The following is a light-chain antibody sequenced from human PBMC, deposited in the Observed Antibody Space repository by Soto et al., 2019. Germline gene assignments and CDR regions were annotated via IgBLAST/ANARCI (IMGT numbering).Light chain of an antibody. CDR2: GAS. Sequence: TQSPATLSVSPAARATLSCRASQSVSSNLAWYQQKPGQAPRLLIYGASSRATGIPDRFSGSGSGTDFTLTISRLEPEDFAVYYCHQYVSWTFGQGTKVDIK. V-gene: IGKV3-20*01. CDR1: QSVSSN. CDR3: HQYVSWT. J-gene: IGKJ1*01.